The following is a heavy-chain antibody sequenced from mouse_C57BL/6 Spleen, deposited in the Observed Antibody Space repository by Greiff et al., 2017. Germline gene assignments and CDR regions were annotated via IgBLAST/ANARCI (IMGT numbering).Heavy chain of an antibody. J-gene: IGHJ2*01. CDR3: ARNYGSSYDY. CDR2: IYPGDGDT. V-gene: IGHV1-82*01. Sequence: SGPELVKPGASVKISCKASGYAFSSSWMNWVKQRPGKGLEWIGRIYPGDGDTNYNGKFKGKATLTADKSSSTAYMQLSSLTSEDSAVYFCARNYGSSYDYWGQGTTLTVSS. CDR1: GYAFSSSW. D-gene: IGHD1-1*01.